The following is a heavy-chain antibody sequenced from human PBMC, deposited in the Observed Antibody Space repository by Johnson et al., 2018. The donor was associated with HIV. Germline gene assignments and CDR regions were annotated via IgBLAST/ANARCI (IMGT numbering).Heavy chain of an antibody. CDR2: ISYDGSNK. J-gene: IGHJ3*02. Sequence: QVQLVESGGGVVQPGRSLRLSCAASGFTFSSYAMHWVRQAPGKGLEWVAVISYDGSNKYYADSVKGRFTISRDNSQNTLYLQMNRLRAEDTAVYYCARGTRERWLFDSWVSHSGSMRDAFDIWGQGTMVTVSS. V-gene: IGHV3-30-3*01. CDR3: ARGTRERWLFDSWVSHSGSMRDAFDI. D-gene: IGHD2-15*01. CDR1: GFTFSSYA.